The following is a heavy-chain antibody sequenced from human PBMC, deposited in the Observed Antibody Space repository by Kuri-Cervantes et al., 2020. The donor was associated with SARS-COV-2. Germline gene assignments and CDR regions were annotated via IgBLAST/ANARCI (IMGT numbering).Heavy chain of an antibody. Sequence: GESLKISCAASGFTFSSYGMHWARQAPGKGLEWVGRIKSKTDGGTTDYAAPVKGRFTISRDDSKHTLYLQMNSLETEDTAVYYCTTSITGTPFDYWGQGTLVTVSS. D-gene: IGHD1-20*01. J-gene: IGHJ4*02. V-gene: IGHV3-15*01. CDR3: TTSITGTPFDY. CDR2: IKSKTDGGTT. CDR1: GFTFSSYG.